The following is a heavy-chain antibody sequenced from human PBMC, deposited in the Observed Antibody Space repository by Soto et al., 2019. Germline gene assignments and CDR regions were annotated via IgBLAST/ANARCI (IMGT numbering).Heavy chain of an antibody. D-gene: IGHD1-1*01. CDR2: IYYSGST. Sequence: QVQLQESGPGLVKPSETLSPTCTVSGGSISSYYWSWIRQPPGKGLEWIGYIYYSGSTDYDPSLKSRVTISVDTSKNQFSLKLSSVTAADTAVYYCARRSGTYFDFWGQGTLVTVSS. V-gene: IGHV4-59*01. CDR1: GGSISSYY. CDR3: ARRSGTYFDF. J-gene: IGHJ4*02.